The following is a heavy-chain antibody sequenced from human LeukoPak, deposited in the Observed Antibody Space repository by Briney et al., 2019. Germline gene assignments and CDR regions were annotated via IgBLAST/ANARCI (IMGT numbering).Heavy chain of an antibody. D-gene: IGHD3-10*01. CDR1: GGSVSSGDHY. J-gene: IGHJ4*02. CDR2: IHNSGIT. CDR3: ARGVFGTRGPFFDY. V-gene: IGHV4-61*08. Sequence: PSQTLSLTCTVSGGSVSSGDHYWSWIRQPPGKGLEWIGYIHNSGITTYNPSLKSRVTVSVDTSKNQFSLKLSSVTAADTAVYYCARGVFGTRGPFFDYWGQGTLVPVSS.